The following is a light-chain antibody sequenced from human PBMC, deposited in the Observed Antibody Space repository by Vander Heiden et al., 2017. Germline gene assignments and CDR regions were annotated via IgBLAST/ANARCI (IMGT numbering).Light chain of an antibody. Sequence: EVVLTPSPGPLSLSRGASSTLSCCASQTVSENSSAWYQQKPGQAPRLLIFGASSRPTGLPDRFRGSGSGTDFTLTISRLEPEDFAVYYCQQYATSPFTFGPGTKVDI. J-gene: IGKJ3*01. CDR3: QQYATSPFT. V-gene: IGKV3-20*01. CDR1: QTVSENS. CDR2: GAS.